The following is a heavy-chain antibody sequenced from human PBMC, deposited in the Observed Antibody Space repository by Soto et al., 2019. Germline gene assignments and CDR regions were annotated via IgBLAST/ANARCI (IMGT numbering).Heavy chain of an antibody. Sequence: GGSLRLSCAASGFTFSSYSMNWVRPAPGKGLEWVSSISTSSSYIYYADSVKGRFTISRDNAKNSLYLQMNSLRAEDRAVYYCAGTYSSGGGDKPWSLDYYYGMDVWGQGTTVTVSS. CDR1: GFTFSSYS. D-gene: IGHD6-25*01. V-gene: IGHV3-21*01. J-gene: IGHJ6*02. CDR3: AGTYSSGGGDKPWSLDYYYGMDV. CDR2: ISTSSSYI.